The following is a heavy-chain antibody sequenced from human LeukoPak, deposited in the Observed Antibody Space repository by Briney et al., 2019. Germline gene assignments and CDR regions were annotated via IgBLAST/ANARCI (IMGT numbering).Heavy chain of an antibody. V-gene: IGHV4-30-4*08. Sequence: PSQTLSLTCTVSGGSINNGDYYCSWIRQSPGKGLEWIGYISYSGSTYYNPSLKSQVTISVDTSKNQFSLKLRSVTAADTAVYYCARAGFGIDFWGQGTLVTVSS. D-gene: IGHD3-10*01. CDR2: ISYSGST. CDR3: ARAGFGIDF. CDR1: GGSINNGDYY. J-gene: IGHJ4*02.